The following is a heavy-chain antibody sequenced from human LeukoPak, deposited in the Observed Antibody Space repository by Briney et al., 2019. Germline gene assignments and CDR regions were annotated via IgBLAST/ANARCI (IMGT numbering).Heavy chain of an antibody. J-gene: IGHJ2*01. CDR1: GGSISSGDYY. D-gene: IGHD6-13*01. CDR3: ARDYSSPGGWYFDL. Sequence: SETLSLTCTVSGGSISSGDYYWSWIRQPPGKGLEWIGYIYYSGSTYYNPSLKSRVTISVDTSKNQFSLKLSSVTAADTAVYYCARDYSSPGGWYFDLWGRGTLVTVSS. V-gene: IGHV4-30-4*01. CDR2: IYYSGST.